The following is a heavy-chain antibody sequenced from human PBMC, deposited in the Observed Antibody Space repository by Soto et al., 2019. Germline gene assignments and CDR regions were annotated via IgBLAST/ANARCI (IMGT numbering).Heavy chain of an antibody. D-gene: IGHD3-3*02. V-gene: IGHV3-9*01. CDR3: AKDLASHFRYYMDV. Sequence: GGSLRLSCAASGFTFDDYAMHWVRQAPGKGLEWVSGISWNSGSIGYADSVKGRFTISRDNAKNSLYLQMNSLRAEDTALYYCAKDLASHFRYYMDVWGKGTTVTVSS. CDR2: ISWNSGSI. CDR1: GFTFDDYA. J-gene: IGHJ6*03.